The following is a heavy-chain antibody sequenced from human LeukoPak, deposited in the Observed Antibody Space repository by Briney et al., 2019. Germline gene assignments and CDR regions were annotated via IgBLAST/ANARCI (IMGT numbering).Heavy chain of an antibody. CDR2: ITTYNGNT. V-gene: IGHV1-18*01. CDR3: ARQVTTDFDY. D-gene: IGHD4-17*01. Sequence: ASVKVSCKASGYTFTSYPISWVRQAPGQGLEWMGWITTYNGNTHYAQKLQGRVTMTTETSTSTAYMDLRGLRSDDTAVYYCARQVTTDFDYWGQGTLVTVSS. J-gene: IGHJ4*02. CDR1: GYTFTSYP.